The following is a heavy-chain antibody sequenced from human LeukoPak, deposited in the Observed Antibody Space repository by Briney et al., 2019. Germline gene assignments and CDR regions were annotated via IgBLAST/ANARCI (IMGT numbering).Heavy chain of an antibody. J-gene: IGHJ5*02. D-gene: IGHD3-9*01. Sequence: SETLSLTCAVYGGSFSGYYWSWIRQPPGKGLEWIGEINHSGSTNYNPSLKSRVTISVDTSKNQFSLKLSSVTAADTAVYYCARSGRDYDILTGYYRRSFNWFDPWGQGTLVTVSS. CDR3: ARSGRDYDILTGYYRRSFNWFDP. CDR2: INHSGST. CDR1: GGSFSGYY. V-gene: IGHV4-34*01.